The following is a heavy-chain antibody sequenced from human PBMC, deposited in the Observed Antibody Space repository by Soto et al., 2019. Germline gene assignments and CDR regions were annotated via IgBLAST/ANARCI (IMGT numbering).Heavy chain of an antibody. CDR3: AHRRVGASGWAPVDY. CDR1: GFSLSTSGVG. CDR2: IYWNDDK. Sequence: QITLKESGPTLVKPTQPLTLTCTFSGFSLSTSGVGVGWIRQPPGKALEWLALIYWNDDKRYSPSLKSRLTITKDTSKNQVVLTMTTMDPVDTATYYCAHRRVGASGWAPVDYWGQGTLVTVSS. V-gene: IGHV2-5*01. J-gene: IGHJ4*02. D-gene: IGHD6-19*01.